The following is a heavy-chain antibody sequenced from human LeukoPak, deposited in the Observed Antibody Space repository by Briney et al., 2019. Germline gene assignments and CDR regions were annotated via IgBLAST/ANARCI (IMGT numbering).Heavy chain of an antibody. CDR3: AKLGGQEIYNYYVGV. V-gene: IGHV3-23*01. CDR1: GSNFNRYA. J-gene: IGHJ6*03. CDR2: IIDNGDTT. Sequence: GGSLRLSCAASGSNFNRYAMSWVRQAPGKGLEWVSGIIDNGDTTYHANSVKGRFTISRDNSKNTLYLQMHSLRAEDTAVYYCAKLGGQEIYNYYVGVWGKGTTVAVSS. D-gene: IGHD3-16*01.